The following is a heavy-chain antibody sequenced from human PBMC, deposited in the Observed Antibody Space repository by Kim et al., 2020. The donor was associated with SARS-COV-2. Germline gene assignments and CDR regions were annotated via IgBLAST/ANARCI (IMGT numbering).Heavy chain of an antibody. CDR1: GGSISSSNW. V-gene: IGHV4-4*02. D-gene: IGHD3-3*01. CDR3: ARAIQRGDAFDI. J-gene: IGHJ3*02. CDR2: IYHSGST. Sequence: SETLSLTCAVSGGSISSSNWWSWVRQPPGKGLEWIGEIYHSGSTNYNTSLKSRVTISVDKSKNQFSRKLSSVTAADTAVYYCARAIQRGDAFDIWGQGTMVTVSS.